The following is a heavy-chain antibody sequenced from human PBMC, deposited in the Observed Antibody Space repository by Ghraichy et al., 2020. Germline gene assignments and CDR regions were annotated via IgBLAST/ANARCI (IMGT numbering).Heavy chain of an antibody. J-gene: IGHJ4*02. V-gene: IGHV3-74*01. CDR3: ARDRGGPGY. CDR2: INHDGSST. CDR1: GFTFSGYW. Sequence: GRSLRLSCAASGFTFSGYWMHWVRQAPGMGLVWVSRINHDGSSTNYADSVKGRFTISRDNANNTLYLQMNSLRAEDTAMYYCARDRGGPGYWGQGTLVTVSS.